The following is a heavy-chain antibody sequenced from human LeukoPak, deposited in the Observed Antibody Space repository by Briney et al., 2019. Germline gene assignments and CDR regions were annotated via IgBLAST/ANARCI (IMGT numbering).Heavy chain of an antibody. D-gene: IGHD6-13*01. CDR1: GGSISSYY. V-gene: IGHV4-4*07. J-gene: IGHJ4*02. CDR2: IYTSGST. CDR3: ARGDGSSWGFDY. Sequence: SETLSLTCTVSGGSISSYYWSWIRQPAGRGLELIGRIYTSGSTNYSPSLKSRVTMSVDTSKNQFSLKLSSVTAADTAVYYCARGDGSSWGFDYWGQGTLVTVSS.